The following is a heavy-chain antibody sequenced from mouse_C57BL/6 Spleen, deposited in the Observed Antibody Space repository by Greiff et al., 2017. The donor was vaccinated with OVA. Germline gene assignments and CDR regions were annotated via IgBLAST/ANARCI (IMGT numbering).Heavy chain of an antibody. V-gene: IGHV1-52*01. CDR1: GYTFTSYW. Sequence: QVQLQQPGAELVRPGSSVKLSCTASGYTFTSYWMHWVKQRPIQGLEWIGNIDPSDSETHYNQKFKDKATLTVDKSSSTAYMQLSSLTSEDSAVYYCARSDYDSSSALGYWGQGTTLTVSS. CDR2: IDPSDSET. D-gene: IGHD1-1*01. J-gene: IGHJ2*01. CDR3: ARSDYDSSSALGY.